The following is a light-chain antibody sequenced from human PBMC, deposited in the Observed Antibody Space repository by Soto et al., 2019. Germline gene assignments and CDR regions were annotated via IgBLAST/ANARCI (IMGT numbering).Light chain of an antibody. CDR2: DIS. Sequence: EIVLTQSPATLSLSPGERATLSCRASQSVNNNFAWYQQKPGQAPRLLIYDISSRVTGIPARFSGSGSGTDFTLTISSLEPEDFAVYYCQHRSDWPRLTFGGGTKVEI. V-gene: IGKV3-11*01. CDR1: QSVNNN. CDR3: QHRSDWPRLT. J-gene: IGKJ4*01.